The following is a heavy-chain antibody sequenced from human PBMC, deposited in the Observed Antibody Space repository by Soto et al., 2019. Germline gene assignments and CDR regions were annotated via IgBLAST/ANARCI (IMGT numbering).Heavy chain of an antibody. CDR3: ARWVEVSLDYFDS. CDR2: MHHSGRT. Sequence: PSDTPSLTCTVSGAYMSNEFHYWSWVRQKPGKDLEWIGHMHHSGRTHYNPSLKSRVAISADTSKNQFSLYPNSVTAADTAVYYCARWVEVSLDYFDSCGQG. CDR1: GAYMSNEFHY. D-gene: IGHD2-15*01. V-gene: IGHV4-31*03. J-gene: IGHJ4*02.